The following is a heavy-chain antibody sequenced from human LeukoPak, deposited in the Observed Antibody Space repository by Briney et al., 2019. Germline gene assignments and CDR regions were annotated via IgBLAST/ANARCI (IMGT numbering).Heavy chain of an antibody. J-gene: IGHJ4*02. CDR2: IDPSDSYT. D-gene: IGHD3-9*01. Sequence: GESLKISCKGSGYSFTSYWIGWVRQMPGKALEWMGRIDPSDSYTNYSPSFQGHVTISADKSISTAYLQWSSLKASDTAMYYCAIGYDILTGSFDYWGQGTLVTVSS. V-gene: IGHV5-10-1*01. CDR1: GYSFTSYW. CDR3: AIGYDILTGSFDY.